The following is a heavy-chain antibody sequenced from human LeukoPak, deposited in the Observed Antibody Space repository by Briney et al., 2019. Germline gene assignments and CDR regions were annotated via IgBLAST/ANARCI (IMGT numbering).Heavy chain of an antibody. CDR3: ARDYGGNSVLDY. J-gene: IGHJ4*02. CDR1: GFTVSSNY. Sequence: PGGSLRLSCAASGFTVSSNYMSWVRQAPGKGLEWVSVIYSGGSTYYADSVKGRFTISRDNSKNTLYLQMNSLRAEDTAVYYCARDYGGNSVLDYLGQGSLVTVSS. D-gene: IGHD4-23*01. CDR2: IYSGGST. V-gene: IGHV3-66*02.